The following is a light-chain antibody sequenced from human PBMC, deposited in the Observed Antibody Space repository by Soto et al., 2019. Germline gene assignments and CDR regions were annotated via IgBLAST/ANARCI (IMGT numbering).Light chain of an antibody. Sequence: IVLAQSPVTRTLTQGERTTLPCSPSQTVNNGYLAWYQQNLGQAPRLLIYGASTRATGIPVRFSGSGSGTEFTLAISSLQSEDFAVYYCQHYTSWPVTFGQGTRLEIK. J-gene: IGKJ5*01. V-gene: IGKV3-15*01. CDR2: GAS. CDR3: QHYTSWPVT. CDR1: QTVNNGY.